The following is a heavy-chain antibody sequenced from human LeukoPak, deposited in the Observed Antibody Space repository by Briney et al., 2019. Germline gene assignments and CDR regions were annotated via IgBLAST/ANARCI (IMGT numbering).Heavy chain of an antibody. J-gene: IGHJ4*02. CDR3: ARSQSLGY. V-gene: IGHV3-30-3*01. CDR1: GFTFSSYA. Sequence: PGRSLRLSCAASGFTFSSYAIHWVRQAPGKGLEWVAVIAYDGGNKYYADSVKGRFTISRDNSKNTLFLQMNSLRAEDTAVYYCARSQSLGYWGQGTLVTVSS. CDR2: IAYDGGNK. D-gene: IGHD1-26*01.